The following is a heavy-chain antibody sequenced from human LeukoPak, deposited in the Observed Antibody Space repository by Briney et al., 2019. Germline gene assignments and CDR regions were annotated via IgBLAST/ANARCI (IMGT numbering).Heavy chain of an antibody. CDR3: AREPLRIAAAGVFDY. CDR2: ISSSSSTI. V-gene: IGHV3-48*01. Sequence: GGSLRLSCAASGFTFSSYSMNWVRQAPGKGLEWVSYISSSSSTIYYADSVKGRFTISRDNAKNSLYLQMNSLRAEDTAIYYCAREPLRIAAAGVFDYWGQGTLVTVSS. J-gene: IGHJ4*02. CDR1: GFTFSSYS. D-gene: IGHD6-13*01.